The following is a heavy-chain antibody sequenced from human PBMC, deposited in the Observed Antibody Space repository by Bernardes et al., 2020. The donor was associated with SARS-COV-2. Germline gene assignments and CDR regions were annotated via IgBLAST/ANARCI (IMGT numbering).Heavy chain of an antibody. CDR2: IRTKANGCTP. CDR1: GFTFGDDA. D-gene: IGHD6-13*01. J-gene: IGHJ5*02. Sequence: GSLRLSCTAAGFTFGDDATSWVRQAPGKRLGWVGFIRTKANGCTPEYAASVKGRFTIARDDSKSIPYLQMNSLKTEDTAVYYCSRVLEQELVRDNWFDPWGPGTLVTVSP. CDR3: SRVLEQELVRDNWFDP. V-gene: IGHV3-49*04.